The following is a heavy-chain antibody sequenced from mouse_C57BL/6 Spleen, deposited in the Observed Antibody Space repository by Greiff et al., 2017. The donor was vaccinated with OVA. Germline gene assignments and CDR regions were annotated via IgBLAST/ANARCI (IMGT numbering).Heavy chain of an antibody. D-gene: IGHD2-10*01. Sequence: VQLVESGAELVKPGASVKISCKASGYAFSSYWMNWVKQRPGKGLEWIGQIYPGDGDTNYNGKFKGKATLTADKSSSTAYMQLSSLTSEDSAVYFCAREAYYPWFAYWGQGTLVTVSA. V-gene: IGHV1-80*01. J-gene: IGHJ3*01. CDR3: AREAYYPWFAY. CDR2: IYPGDGDT. CDR1: GYAFSSYW.